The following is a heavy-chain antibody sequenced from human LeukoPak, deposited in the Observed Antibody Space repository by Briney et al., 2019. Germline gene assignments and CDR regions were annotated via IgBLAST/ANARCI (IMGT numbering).Heavy chain of an antibody. CDR1: GFTFSSYW. Sequence: GGSLRLSCAASGFTFSSYWMTWVRQAPGKGLEWVANIKQDGSEKYYVDSVKGRFTISRDNSKNTVYLQMNSLRAEDTAVYYCAKTTTGYSSGRFPGWPVDYWGRGTLVTVSS. D-gene: IGHD6-19*01. CDR3: AKTTTGYSSGRFPGWPVDY. V-gene: IGHV3-7*03. CDR2: IKQDGSEK. J-gene: IGHJ4*02.